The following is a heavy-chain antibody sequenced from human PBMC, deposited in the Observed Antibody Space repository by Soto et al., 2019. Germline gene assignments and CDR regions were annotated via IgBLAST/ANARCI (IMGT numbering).Heavy chain of an antibody. V-gene: IGHV3-30*03. CDR3: AREFHTWNYFDY. J-gene: IGHJ4*02. Sequence: GGSLRLSCAASGFTFSSSGMHWVRQAPGKGLEWVAVISYDGTNKYYADSVKGRFTISRDNSKNTLYLQMNSLRAEDTGVYYCAREFHTWNYFDYWGQGTLVTVSS. CDR1: GFTFSSSG. CDR2: ISYDGTNK. D-gene: IGHD1-20*01.